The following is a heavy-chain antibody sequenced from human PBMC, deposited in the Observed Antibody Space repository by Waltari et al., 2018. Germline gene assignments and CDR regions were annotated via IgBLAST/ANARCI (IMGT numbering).Heavy chain of an antibody. CDR2: ISYDGSNK. CDR1: GFTFSSYG. D-gene: IGHD2-15*01. V-gene: IGHV3-30*18. CDR3: AKDMRRYCSGGSCRGFDY. Sequence: QVQLVESGGGVVQPGRSLRLSCAASGFTFSSYGMHWVRQAPGKGLEWVAVISYDGSNKDYADSVKGRFTISRDNSKNTLYLQMNSLRAEDTAVYYCAKDMRRYCSGGSCRGFDYWGQGTLVTVSS. J-gene: IGHJ4*02.